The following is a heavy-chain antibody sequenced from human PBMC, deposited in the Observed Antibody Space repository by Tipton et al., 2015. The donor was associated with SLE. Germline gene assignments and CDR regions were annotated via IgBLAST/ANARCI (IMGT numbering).Heavy chain of an antibody. D-gene: IGHD6-6*01. CDR3: ARGFLGMRAAQYYFDY. J-gene: IGHJ4*02. CDR2: ISSSSSYI. Sequence: SLRLSCAASGFTFSSYSMNWVRRAPGKGLEWVSAISSSSSYIYYADSVKGRFVISRDNAKNSLYLQINSLRAEDTAVYYCARGFLGMRAAQYYFDYWGQGTLVTVSS. V-gene: IGHV3-21*03. CDR1: GFTFSSYS.